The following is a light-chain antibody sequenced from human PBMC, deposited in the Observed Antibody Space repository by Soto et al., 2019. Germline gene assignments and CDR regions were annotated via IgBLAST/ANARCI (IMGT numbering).Light chain of an antibody. CDR2: DAS. J-gene: IGKJ2*01. CDR1: QSVTSGH. CDR3: QQYGTSPPNT. Sequence: EIVLTQSPGTLSLSPGERATLSCRASQSVTSGHLAWYQQKPGQAPRLLIYDASIRATGIPDRFSGSGSGADVTLIISRLEPDDFALYYCQQYGTSPPNTFGQGTKVEIK. V-gene: IGKV3-20*01.